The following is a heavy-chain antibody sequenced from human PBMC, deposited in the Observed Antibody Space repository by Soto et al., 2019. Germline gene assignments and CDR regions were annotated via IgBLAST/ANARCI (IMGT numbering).Heavy chain of an antibody. CDR3: ARGGICGGDFESSNALDI. CDR1: GYTFTGYY. J-gene: IGHJ3*02. D-gene: IGHD2-21*02. CDR2: INPNSGGT. V-gene: IGHV1-2*02. Sequence: ASLEVSCKASGYTFTGYYMHWVRQAPGQGLEFMGWINPNSGGTNYSQKFQGGVTMTRSTSISTADMGLSRLKYDDTAVYYCARGGICGGDFESSNALDIWGQGTMVTVS.